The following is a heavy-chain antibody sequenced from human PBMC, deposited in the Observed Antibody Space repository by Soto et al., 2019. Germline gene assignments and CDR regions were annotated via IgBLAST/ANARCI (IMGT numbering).Heavy chain of an antibody. CDR2: IYPGDSDT. Sequence: GESLKISCKGSGYSFTSYWIGWVRQMPGKGLEWMGIIYPGDSDTRYSPSFQGQVTISADKSISTAYLQWSSLKASDTAMYYCARAHEARYYYYYYGMDVWGQGTTVTVSS. V-gene: IGHV5-51*01. D-gene: IGHD4-17*01. CDR3: ARAHEARYYYYYYGMDV. J-gene: IGHJ6*02. CDR1: GYSFTSYW.